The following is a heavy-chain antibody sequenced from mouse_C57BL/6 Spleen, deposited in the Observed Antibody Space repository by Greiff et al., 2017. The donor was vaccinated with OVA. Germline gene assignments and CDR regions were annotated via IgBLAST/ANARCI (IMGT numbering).Heavy chain of an antibody. J-gene: IGHJ2*01. CDR3: ARGAGYFDY. V-gene: IGHV1-82*01. CDR2: IYPGDGDT. Sequence: VQVVESGPELVKPGASVKISCKASGYAFSSSWMNWVKQRPGKGLEWIGRIYPGDGDTNYNGKFKGKATLTADKSSSTAYMQLSSLTSEDSAVYFCARGAGYFDYWGQGTTLTVSS. CDR1: GYAFSSSW.